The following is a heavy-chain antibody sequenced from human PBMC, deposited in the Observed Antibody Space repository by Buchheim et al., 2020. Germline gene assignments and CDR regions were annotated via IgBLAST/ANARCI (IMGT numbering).Heavy chain of an antibody. D-gene: IGHD3-10*01. CDR3: ARVSGSGSYILYYYYYYMDV. V-gene: IGHV3-7*01. J-gene: IGHJ6*03. Sequence: EVQLVESGGGLVQPGGSLRLSCAASGFTFSSYWMSWVRQAPGKGLEWVANIKQDGSEKYYVDSVKGRFTISRDNATTPLYLQMNSLRAEDTAVYYCARVSGSGSYILYYYYYYMDVWGKGTT. CDR2: IKQDGSEK. CDR1: GFTFSSYW.